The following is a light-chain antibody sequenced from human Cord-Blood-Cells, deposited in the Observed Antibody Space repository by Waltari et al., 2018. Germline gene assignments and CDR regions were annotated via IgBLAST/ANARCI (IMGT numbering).Light chain of an antibody. J-gene: IGLJ1*01. V-gene: IGLV2-11*01. Sequence: QSALTQPRSVSGSPGQSVTISCPGTSSDVGGYNYVSWYQQHPGKAPKLMIYDVSKRPSGVPDRCTGAKSGNTASLTISGLQAEDEADYYCCSYAGSYTYVFRTGTKVTVL. CDR2: DVS. CDR3: CSYAGSYTYV. CDR1: SSDVGGYNY.